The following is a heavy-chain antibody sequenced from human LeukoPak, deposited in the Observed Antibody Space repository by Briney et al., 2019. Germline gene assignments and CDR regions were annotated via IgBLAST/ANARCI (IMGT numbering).Heavy chain of an antibody. D-gene: IGHD1-1*01. CDR2: MNPNSGNT. J-gene: IGHJ6*02. Sequence: GASVKVSCKASRYTFSTYDINWVRQATGQGLEWMGWMNPNSGNTGYAQKFQGRVTMTRNTSISTAYMELSSLRSEDTAVYYCAIRGSTWLQNDRRYYYYGMDVWGQGTTVTVSS. CDR3: AIRGSTWLQNDRRYYYYGMDV. V-gene: IGHV1-8*01. CDR1: RYTFSTYD.